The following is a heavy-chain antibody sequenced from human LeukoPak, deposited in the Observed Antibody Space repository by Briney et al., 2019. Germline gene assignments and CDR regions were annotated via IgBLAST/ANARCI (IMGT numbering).Heavy chain of an antibody. CDR3: ARRRSSGWYFDFDY. CDR1: GYTFTSYD. V-gene: IGHV1-8*01. Sequence: GASVKVSCKASGYTFTSYDINWVRQATGQGLEWMGWMNPNSGNTGYVQKFQGRVTMTRNTSISTAYMELSSLRSEDTAVYYCARRRSSGWYFDFDYWGQGTLVTVSS. J-gene: IGHJ4*02. CDR2: MNPNSGNT. D-gene: IGHD6-19*01.